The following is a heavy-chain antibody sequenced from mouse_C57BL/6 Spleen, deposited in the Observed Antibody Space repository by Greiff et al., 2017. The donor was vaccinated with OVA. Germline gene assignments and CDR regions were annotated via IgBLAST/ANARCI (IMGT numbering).Heavy chain of an antibody. CDR3: ARPHYYGSSSHDWYFDV. Sequence: EVKVVESGGDLVKPGGSLKLSCAASGFTFSSYGMSWVRQTPDKRLEWVATISSGGSYTYYPDSVKGRFTISRDNAKNTLYLQMSSLKSEDTAMYYCARPHYYGSSSHDWYFDVWGTGTTVTVSS. V-gene: IGHV5-6*01. CDR2: ISSGGSYT. J-gene: IGHJ1*03. D-gene: IGHD1-1*01. CDR1: GFTFSSYG.